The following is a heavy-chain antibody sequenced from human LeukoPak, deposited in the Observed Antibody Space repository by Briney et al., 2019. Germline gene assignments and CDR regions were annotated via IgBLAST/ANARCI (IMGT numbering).Heavy chain of an antibody. CDR1: RFTFSSYE. J-gene: IGHJ3*02. CDR2: ISSSGSSI. V-gene: IGHV3-48*03. Sequence: GGSLRLSCAASRFTFSSYEFNWARQTPGKGLEWVSYISSSGSSIYYADSVKGRFTISRDNAKNSLCLQMNSLRAEDTAVYYCARQYYYDTSSYDAFVIWAQGTMVTVSS. D-gene: IGHD3-22*01. CDR3: ARQYYYDTSSYDAFVI.